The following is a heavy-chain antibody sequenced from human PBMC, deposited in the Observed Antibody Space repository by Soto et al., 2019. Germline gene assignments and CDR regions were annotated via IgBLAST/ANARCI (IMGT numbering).Heavy chain of an antibody. CDR3: ARVGGYCSSTSYYNWFDP. CDR2: INSDGSST. D-gene: IGHD2-2*01. CDR1: GFTFSSYW. V-gene: IGHV3-74*01. Sequence: GSLRLSCAASGFTFSSYWMHWVRQAPGKGLVWVSRINSDGSSTSYADSVKGRFTISRDNAKNTRYLQMNSLRAEETAVYYCARVGGYCSSTSYYNWFDPWGQGTLVTVS. J-gene: IGHJ5*02.